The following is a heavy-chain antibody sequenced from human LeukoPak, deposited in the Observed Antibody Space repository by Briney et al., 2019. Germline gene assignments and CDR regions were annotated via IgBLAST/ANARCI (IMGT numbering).Heavy chain of an antibody. CDR2: INGSGGST. V-gene: IGHV3-23*01. D-gene: IGHD6-13*01. J-gene: IGHJ4*02. Sequence: HAGGSLRLSCAASGFTFSSYAMSWVRQAPGKGLEWVSAINGSGGSTYYADSVKGRFTISRDNSKNTLYLQMSSLRAEDTAVYYCAKVVDSSSSFWGQGTLVTVSS. CDR1: GFTFSSYA. CDR3: AKVVDSSSSF.